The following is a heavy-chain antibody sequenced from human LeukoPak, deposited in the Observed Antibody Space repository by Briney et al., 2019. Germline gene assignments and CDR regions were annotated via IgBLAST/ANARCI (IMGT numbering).Heavy chain of an antibody. V-gene: IGHV3-48*02. CDR2: ISSSSSTI. D-gene: IGHD3-22*01. CDR3: ARDTANYYDSSGYVFDY. J-gene: IGHJ4*02. CDR1: GFTFSSYS. Sequence: PGGSLRHSCAASGFTFSSYSMNWVRQAPGKGLEWVSYISSSSSTIYYADSVKGRFTISRDNAKNSLYLQMNSLRDEDTAVYYCARDTANYYDSSGYVFDYWGQGTLVTVSS.